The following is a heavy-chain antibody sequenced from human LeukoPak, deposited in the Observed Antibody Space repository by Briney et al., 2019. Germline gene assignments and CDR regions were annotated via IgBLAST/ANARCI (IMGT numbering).Heavy chain of an antibody. J-gene: IGHJ4*02. CDR2: ISYDGSNK. CDR1: GFTFSSYA. V-gene: IGHV3-30-3*01. Sequence: GGSLRLSCAASGFTFSSYAMHWVRQAPGKGLEWVAVISYDGSNKYYTDSVKGRFTISRDNSKNTLYLQMNSLRAEDTAVYYCARDGSSGWTWYFDYWGQGTLVTVSS. CDR3: ARDGSSGWTWYFDY. D-gene: IGHD6-19*01.